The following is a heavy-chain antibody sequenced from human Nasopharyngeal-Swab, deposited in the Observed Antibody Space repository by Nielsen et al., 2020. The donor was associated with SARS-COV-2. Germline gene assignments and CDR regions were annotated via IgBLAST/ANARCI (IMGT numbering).Heavy chain of an antibody. V-gene: IGHV3-49*04. J-gene: IGHJ4*02. CDR3: TREGIVVVVAATDRFDY. CDR2: IRSKAYGGTT. CDR1: GFTFGDYA. Sequence: GGSLRLSCTASGFTFGDYAVSWVRQAPGTGLEWVGFIRSKAYGGTTEYAASVKGRFTISRDDSKSIAYLQMNSLKTEDTAVYYCTREGIVVVVAATDRFDYWGQGTLVTVSS. D-gene: IGHD2-15*01.